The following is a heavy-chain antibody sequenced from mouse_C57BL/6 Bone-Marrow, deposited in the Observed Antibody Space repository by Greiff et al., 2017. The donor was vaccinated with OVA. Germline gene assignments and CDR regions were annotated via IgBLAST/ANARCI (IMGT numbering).Heavy chain of an antibody. D-gene: IGHD1-1*01. J-gene: IGHJ3*01. V-gene: IGHV1-69*01. CDR2: IDPSDSDT. Sequence: QVQLQQPGAELVMPGASVKLSCKASGYTFTSYWMHWVKQRPGQGLEWIGEIDPSDSDTNYNQKFKGKSTLTVDKSSSTAYMQLSSLTSEDSAVYYCARSRANYSGTPGFAYWGQGTLVTVSA. CDR3: ARSRANYSGTPGFAY. CDR1: GYTFTSYW.